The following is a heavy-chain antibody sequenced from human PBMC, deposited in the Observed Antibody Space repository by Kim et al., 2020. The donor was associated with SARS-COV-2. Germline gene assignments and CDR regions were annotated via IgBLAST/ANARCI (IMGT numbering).Heavy chain of an antibody. CDR3: AKRIGGGSWDPRYGMDV. CDR1: GFTFSSYA. Sequence: GGSLRLSCAASGFTFSSYAMSWVRQAPGKGLEWVSAISGSGGSTYYADSVKGRFTISRDNSKNTLYLQMNSLRAEDTAVYYCAKRIGGGSWDPRYGMDVWGQGATVTVSS. D-gene: IGHD6-13*01. J-gene: IGHJ6*02. CDR2: ISGSGGST. V-gene: IGHV3-23*01.